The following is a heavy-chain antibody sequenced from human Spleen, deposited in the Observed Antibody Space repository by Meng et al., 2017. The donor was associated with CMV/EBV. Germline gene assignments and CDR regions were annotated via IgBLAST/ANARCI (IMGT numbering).Heavy chain of an antibody. V-gene: IGHV4-34*01. J-gene: IGHJ4*02. D-gene: IGHD3-10*01. CDR2: INHGGSN. CDR1: GSFSGYY. Sequence: GSFSGYYWSGIRQPPGKGLEWIGEINHGGSNNYNPSLKSRVTISVDTSKNQFSLKVNSVTAADTAVYYCARGWGRIRITMVRGVISYWGQGTLVTVSS. CDR3: ARGWGRIRITMVRGVISY.